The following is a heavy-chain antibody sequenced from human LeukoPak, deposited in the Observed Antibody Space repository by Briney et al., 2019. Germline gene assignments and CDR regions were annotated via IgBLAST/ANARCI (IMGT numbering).Heavy chain of an antibody. Sequence: GGSLRLSCTASGFTFNNYAMSWVRQAPGKGLEWVSAISGSGGSTYCADSVKGRFPISRDNSKNTLYLLMNSLRAEDTAVYYCAKSPAPPPSGSYPYYFDYWGQGTLVTVSS. J-gene: IGHJ4*02. CDR1: GFTFNNYA. CDR3: AKSPAPPPSGSYPYYFDY. V-gene: IGHV3-23*01. CDR2: ISGSGGST. D-gene: IGHD3-10*01.